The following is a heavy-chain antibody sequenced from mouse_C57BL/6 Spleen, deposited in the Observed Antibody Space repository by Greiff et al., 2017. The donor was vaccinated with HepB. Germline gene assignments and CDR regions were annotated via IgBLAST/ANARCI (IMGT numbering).Heavy chain of an antibody. CDR2: INPNNGGT. Sequence: VQLQQSGPELVKPGASVKISCKASGYTFTDYHMNWVKQSHGKSLEWIGDINPNNGGTSYNQKFKGKATLTVDKSSSTAYMELRSLTSEDSAVYYCARTGVPYWYFDVWGTGTTVTVSS. CDR3: ARTGVPYWYFDV. V-gene: IGHV1-26*01. CDR1: GYTFTDYH. J-gene: IGHJ1*03.